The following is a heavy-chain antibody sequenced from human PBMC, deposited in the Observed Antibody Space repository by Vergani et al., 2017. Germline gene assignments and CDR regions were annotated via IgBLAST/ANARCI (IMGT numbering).Heavy chain of an antibody. V-gene: IGHV1-2*02. Sequence: QVQLVQSGAEVKKPGASVRVSCSTSGHTFSAYNIHWVRQTPGQGFQWMGWINPYSGGTIYAQKFQGRVTMTRDTSIRTVHMELTSLRSDDTGVYYCARRYCTGCSCYPDYWGQGTLVTVSS. J-gene: IGHJ4*02. CDR3: ARRYCTGCSCYPDY. D-gene: IGHD2-15*01. CDR1: GHTFSAYN. CDR2: INPYSGGT.